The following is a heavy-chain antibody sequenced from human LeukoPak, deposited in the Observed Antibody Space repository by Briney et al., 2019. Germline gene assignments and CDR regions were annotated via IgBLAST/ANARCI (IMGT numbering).Heavy chain of an antibody. D-gene: IGHD6-19*01. Sequence: ASVKVSCKASGYTFTGYYMHWVRQAPGQGLEWMGWMNPNSGNTGYAQKFQGRVTITRNTSISTAYMELSSLRSEDTAVYYCARGPDSSGWQPEYYYYYYMDVWGKGTTVTISS. CDR2: MNPNSGNT. CDR3: ARGPDSSGWQPEYYYYYYMDV. CDR1: GYTFTGYY. J-gene: IGHJ6*03. V-gene: IGHV1-8*03.